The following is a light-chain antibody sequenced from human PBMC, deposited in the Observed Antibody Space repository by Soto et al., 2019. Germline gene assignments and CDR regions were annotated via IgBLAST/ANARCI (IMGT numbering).Light chain of an antibody. V-gene: IGLV2-18*02. CDR3: NSYTISAIPWV. Sequence: QSALIQPPSVSGSPGQSVTISCTGTSSDVGSYDYVSWSQHHPGTGPKPMIYNVNSQPSGVPGRFSGSKSGYMASMTISRLQAEDEAGYYCNSYTISAIPWVFGGGTKVTVL. CDR1: SSDVGSYDY. J-gene: IGLJ3*02. CDR2: NVN.